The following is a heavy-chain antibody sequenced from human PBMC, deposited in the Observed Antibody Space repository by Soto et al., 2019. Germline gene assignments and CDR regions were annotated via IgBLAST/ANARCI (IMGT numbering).Heavy chain of an antibody. J-gene: IGHJ4*02. V-gene: IGHV4-59*08. Sequence: QVQLQESGPGLVKPSETLSLTCTVSGDSISSYYWSWIRQPPGKGLEWIGNIYHSGSTNYSPSLTRRVTISVDPSKNQLSLKLPSVPAADTAVYSCARHYCRGGSCYLDYWGQGTLVTVSS. CDR2: IYHSGST. D-gene: IGHD2-15*01. CDR3: ARHYCRGGSCYLDY. CDR1: GDSISSYY.